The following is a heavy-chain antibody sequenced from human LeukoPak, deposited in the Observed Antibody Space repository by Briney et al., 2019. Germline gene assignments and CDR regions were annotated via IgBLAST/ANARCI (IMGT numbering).Heavy chain of an antibody. CDR1: GYTFSSYG. V-gene: IGHV1-18*01. D-gene: IGHD3/OR15-3a*01. Sequence: ASVKVSCKASGYTFSSYGISWVRQAPGQGLEWMGWISAYNYKTNYAQKFQGRVTMTTDKSSSSAYMELRSLRSDDTAVYYCARGVGVWTGYYVAAFYFDYWGQGTLITVYS. CDR2: ISAYNYKT. CDR3: ARGVGVWTGYYVAAFYFDY. J-gene: IGHJ4*02.